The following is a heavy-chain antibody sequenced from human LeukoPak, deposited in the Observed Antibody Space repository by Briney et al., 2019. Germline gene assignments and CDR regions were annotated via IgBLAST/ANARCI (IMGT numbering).Heavy chain of an antibody. CDR3: ARGPRNDP. J-gene: IGHJ5*02. CDR2: VHPNSGNT. Sequence: GASVKVSCKTSGYPFITYEINWVRQAAGQGLEWMGWVHPNSGNTAYAQKFQGRVTMTRDTSISTAYMELSGLRSDDTAVYFCARGPRNDPWGQGTLVTVSS. D-gene: IGHD1-14*01. V-gene: IGHV1-8*01. CDR1: GYPFITYE.